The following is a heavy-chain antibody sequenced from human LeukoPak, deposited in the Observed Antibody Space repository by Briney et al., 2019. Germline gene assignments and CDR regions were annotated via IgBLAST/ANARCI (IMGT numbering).Heavy chain of an antibody. Sequence: SETLSLTCTVSGGSISSSSYYWGWIRQPPGKGLEWIGSIYYSGSTYYNPSLKSRVTISVDTSKNQFSLKLSSVTAADTAVYYCARHRGSERFDYWGQGTLVTVSS. D-gene: IGHD3-10*01. CDR2: IYYSGST. V-gene: IGHV4-39*01. J-gene: IGHJ4*02. CDR1: GGSISSSSYY. CDR3: ARHRGSERFDY.